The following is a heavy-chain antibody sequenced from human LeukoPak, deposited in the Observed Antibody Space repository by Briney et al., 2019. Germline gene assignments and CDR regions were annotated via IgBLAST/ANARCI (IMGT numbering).Heavy chain of an antibody. V-gene: IGHV4-39*01. CDR1: GGSISSSSYY. D-gene: IGHD6-19*01. Sequence: SDTLSLTCTVSGGSISSSSYYWGWIRQPPGKGLEWIGSIYYSGSTYYNPSLKSRVTISVDTSKNQFSLKLSSVTAADTAVYYCARGSSGWYYYFDYWGQGTLVTVSS. J-gene: IGHJ4*02. CDR3: ARGSSGWYYYFDY. CDR2: IYYSGST.